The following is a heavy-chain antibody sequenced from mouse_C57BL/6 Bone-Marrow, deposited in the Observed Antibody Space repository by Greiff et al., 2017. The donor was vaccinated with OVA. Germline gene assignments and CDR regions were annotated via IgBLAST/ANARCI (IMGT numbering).Heavy chain of an antibody. Sequence: VQLQQPGAELVKPGASVKLSCKASGYTFTSYWMHWVKQRPGQGLEWIGMIHPNSGSTNYNEKFKSKATLTVDKSSSTAYMQLSSLTSEDSAVYYCARGGTVVGPPWFAYWGQGTLVTDSA. CDR2: IHPNSGST. J-gene: IGHJ3*01. CDR3: ARGGTVVGPPWFAY. V-gene: IGHV1-64*01. CDR1: GYTFTSYW. D-gene: IGHD1-1*01.